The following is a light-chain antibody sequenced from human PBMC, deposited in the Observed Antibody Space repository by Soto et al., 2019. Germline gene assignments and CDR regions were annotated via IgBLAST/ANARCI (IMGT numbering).Light chain of an antibody. J-gene: IGKJ2*01. V-gene: IGKV3-20*01. CDR2: GAS. Sequence: EIVLTQPPGTLSLSPGERATLSCRASQSVSSSYLAWYQQKPGQAPRLLIYGASSRATGIPDRFSGSGSGTDFAVTISRLEPEDFAVYYCQQYGRSGYTFGQGTKLEIK. CDR3: QQYGRSGYT. CDR1: QSVSSSY.